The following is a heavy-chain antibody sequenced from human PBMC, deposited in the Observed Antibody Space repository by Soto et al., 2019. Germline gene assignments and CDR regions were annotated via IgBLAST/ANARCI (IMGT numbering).Heavy chain of an antibody. D-gene: IGHD6-6*01. CDR1: GGSFSGYY. CDR2: INHSGST. V-gene: IGHV4-34*01. Sequence: SETLSLTCAVYGGSFSGYYWSWIRQPPGKGLEWIGEINHSGSTNYNPSLKSRVTISVDTSKNQFSLKLSSVTAADTAVYYCARGQERIAARPDPSIRYYYYYMDVWGKGTTVTVSS. J-gene: IGHJ6*03. CDR3: ARGQERIAARPDPSIRYYYYYMDV.